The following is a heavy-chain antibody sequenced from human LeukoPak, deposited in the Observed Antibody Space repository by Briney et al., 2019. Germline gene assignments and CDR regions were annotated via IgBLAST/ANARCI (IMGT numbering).Heavy chain of an antibody. V-gene: IGHV3-23*01. J-gene: IGHJ4*02. CDR1: GFTFSTYS. D-gene: IGHD3-16*01. CDR3: AKGGGGVLAS. Sequence: PGGSLRLSCAASGFTFSTYSMSWVRQAPGKGLEWVSSISGCGGSKYYADSVKGRFTISRDNSKNTLFLQMNSLKVDDTAVYYCAKGGGGVLASWGQGTLVTVSS. CDR2: ISGCGGSK.